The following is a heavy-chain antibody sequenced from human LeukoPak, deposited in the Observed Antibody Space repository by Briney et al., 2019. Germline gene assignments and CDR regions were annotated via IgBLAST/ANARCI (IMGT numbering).Heavy chain of an antibody. CDR1: GYTFTSYA. Sequence: ASVKVSCKASGYTFTSYAMHWVRQAPGQGLEWMGWINAGNGNTKYSQKFQGRVTITRDTSISTAYMELSRLRSDDTAVYYCARDWDAVRTPGGYWGQGTLVTVSS. D-gene: IGHD4-23*01. CDR3: ARDWDAVRTPGGY. V-gene: IGHV1-3*01. CDR2: INAGNGNT. J-gene: IGHJ4*02.